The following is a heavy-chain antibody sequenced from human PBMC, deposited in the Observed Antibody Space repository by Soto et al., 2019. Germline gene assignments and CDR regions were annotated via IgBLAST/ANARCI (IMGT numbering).Heavy chain of an antibody. D-gene: IGHD3-3*01. Sequence: SVKVSCKASGGTFSSYTISWVRQAPGQGLEWMGRIIPILGIANYAQKFQGRVTITADKSTSTAYMELSSLRSEDTAVYYCASLGVVIMGAFDIWGQGTMVTVSS. V-gene: IGHV1-69*02. CDR3: ASLGVVIMGAFDI. CDR1: GGTFSSYT. J-gene: IGHJ3*02. CDR2: IIPILGIA.